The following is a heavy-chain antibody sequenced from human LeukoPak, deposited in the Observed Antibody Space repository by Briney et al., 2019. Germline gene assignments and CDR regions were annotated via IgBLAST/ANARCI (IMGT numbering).Heavy chain of an antibody. Sequence: SETLSLTCTVSDDSITIYYWTWIRQPPGKGLEWIGYIDHTGSTYYNPSLRSRITISLDRSKQKFSLKLTSVTAADTAVYFCARGAEYYAIWRGYAGYSDYWGQGISVTVSS. CDR3: ARGAEYYAIWRGYAGYSDY. CDR1: DDSITIYY. CDR2: IDHTGST. D-gene: IGHD3-3*01. J-gene: IGHJ4*02. V-gene: IGHV4-59*08.